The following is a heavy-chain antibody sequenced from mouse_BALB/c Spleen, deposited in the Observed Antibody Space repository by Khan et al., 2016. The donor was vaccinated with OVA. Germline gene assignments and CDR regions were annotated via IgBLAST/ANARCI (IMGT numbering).Heavy chain of an antibody. V-gene: IGHV1-4*01. D-gene: IGHD1-1*01. CDR3: ARDFHYYGSRGALDY. CDR2: INPSNGYT. Sequence: QVQLQQSGAELARPGASVKMSCKASGYTFTSYSMHWIKQRPGQGLEWIGNINPSNGYTNHNQKFRDKATLTADKSSSTAYMQLSSLTSEDSAVYYSARDFHYYGSRGALDYWGQGTSVTVSS. CDR1: GYTFTSYS. J-gene: IGHJ4*01.